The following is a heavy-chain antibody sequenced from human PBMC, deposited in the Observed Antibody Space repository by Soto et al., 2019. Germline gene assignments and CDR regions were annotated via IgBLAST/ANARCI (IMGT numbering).Heavy chain of an antibody. V-gene: IGHV1-58*01. Sequence: QMQLVQSGPEVKKPGTSVKVSCKASGFTFTSYAVKWVRQAPGQRLEWIGWIVVGSGNTNYAQKFQERVTMTRDMSTSTADMELSSLRSEDTAVHYCAADGVGSTGPFDYWGQGTLVTVST. CDR1: GFTFTSYA. CDR2: IVVGSGNT. D-gene: IGHD1-26*01. CDR3: AADGVGSTGPFDY. J-gene: IGHJ4*02.